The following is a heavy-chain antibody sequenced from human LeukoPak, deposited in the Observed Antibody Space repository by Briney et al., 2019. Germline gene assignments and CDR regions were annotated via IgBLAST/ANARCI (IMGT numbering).Heavy chain of an antibody. CDR1: GYSFTSYW. D-gene: IGHD6-13*01. CDR2: IYPGDSDT. CDR3: ARPRIVAADPFDY. V-gene: IGHV5-51*01. Sequence: GESLKISCKGSGYSFTSYWIGWVRQMPGKVLEWMGIIYPGDSDTRYSPSFQGQVTISADKSISTAYLQWSSLKASDTAMYYCARPRIVAADPFDYWGQGTLVTVSS. J-gene: IGHJ4*02.